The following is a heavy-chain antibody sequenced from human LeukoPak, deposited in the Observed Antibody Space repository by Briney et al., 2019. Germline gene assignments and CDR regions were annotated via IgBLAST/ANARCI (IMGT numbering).Heavy chain of an antibody. D-gene: IGHD3-3*01. CDR1: GRSLSRYY. CDR3: ARAHEGIYDFGSGRLEDPVGYMDV. V-gene: IGHV4-59*13. CDR2: IYYSGST. J-gene: IGHJ6*03. Sequence: SETLSLTRTVSGRSLSRYYWSWPRQPPGKGLECLGYIYYSGSTIHNPSLKSRVTISVDTSKNQFSLKLSSVTAADTAVYFCARAHEGIYDFGSGRLEDPVGYMDVWGKGTTVTVSS.